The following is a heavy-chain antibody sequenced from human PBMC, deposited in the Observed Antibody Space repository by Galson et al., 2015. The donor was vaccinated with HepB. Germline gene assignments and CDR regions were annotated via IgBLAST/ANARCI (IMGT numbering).Heavy chain of an antibody. Sequence: ETLSLTCTVSGGSISSYYWSWIRPPAGKGLEWIGRIYTSGSTNYNPSLKSRVTMSVDTSKNQFSLKLSSVTAADTAVYYCARGPNYYDSSGYYRHYYGMDVWGQGTTVTVSS. V-gene: IGHV4-4*07. J-gene: IGHJ6*02. CDR1: GGSISSYY. CDR2: IYTSGST. D-gene: IGHD3-22*01. CDR3: ARGPNYYDSSGYYRHYYGMDV.